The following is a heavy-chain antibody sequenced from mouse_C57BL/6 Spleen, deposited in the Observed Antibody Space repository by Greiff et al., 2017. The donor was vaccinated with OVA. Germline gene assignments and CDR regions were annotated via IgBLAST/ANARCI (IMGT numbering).Heavy chain of an antibody. CDR3: ARDTTVVGGNYFDY. CDR2: IPPNSGST. D-gene: IGHD1-1*01. J-gene: IGHJ2*01. V-gene: IGHV1-64*01. Sequence: QVQLKQPGAELVKPGASVKLSCKASGYTFTSYWMHWVKQRPGQGLEWIGMIPPNSGSTNYPEKFKSKATMTIDKSSSPAYMQHSSLTTEDSAVYYCARDTTVVGGNYFDYWGQGTTLTVSS. CDR1: GYTFTSYW.